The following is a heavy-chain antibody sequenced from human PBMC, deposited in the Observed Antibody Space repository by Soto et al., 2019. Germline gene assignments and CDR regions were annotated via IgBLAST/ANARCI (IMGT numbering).Heavy chain of an antibody. D-gene: IGHD2-21*02. J-gene: IGHJ4*02. CDR1: GYTFTSYA. V-gene: IGHV1-3*01. CDR2: INAGNGNT. Sequence: QVQLVQSGAEVKKPGASVKVSCKASGYTFTSYAMHWVRQAPGQRLEWMGWINAGNGNTKYSQKFQGRVTITRDTSASTAYMELSSLRSEDTAVYYCARDSEVTAIRIDSWGQGTLVTVSS. CDR3: ARDSEVTAIRIDS.